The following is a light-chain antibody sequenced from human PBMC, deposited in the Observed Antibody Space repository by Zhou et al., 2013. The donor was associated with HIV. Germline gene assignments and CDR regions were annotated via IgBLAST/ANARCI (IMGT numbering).Light chain of an antibody. CDR2: STS. J-gene: IGKJ5*01. V-gene: IGKV1-39*01. CDR1: QGINNY. Sequence: DIQMTQSPSSLSASIGDRVTITCRASQGINNYLAWFQQKPGKAPQLLIYSTSSLQSGVPSRFSGSGSGTDFTLTITSLQPEDFATYYCQQSYSSPITFGQGTRLEIK. CDR3: QQSYSSPIT.